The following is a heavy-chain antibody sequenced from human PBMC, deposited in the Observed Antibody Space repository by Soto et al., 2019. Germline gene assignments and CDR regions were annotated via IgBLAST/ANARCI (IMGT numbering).Heavy chain of an antibody. CDR3: ARPRYGNAMRSSSFDF. J-gene: IGHJ4*01. V-gene: IGHV1-69*01. CDR2: LTPVFGPA. Sequence: QVQLVQSVAEVKKPGSSVKGSCKAAGGSLSYNGFSWVLLAPGQGLEWLGGLTPVFGPANYAQKLQARLTITAHESSPTGNLELNSLRSEHTAVYYCARPRYGNAMRSSSFDFWGRGALVTVSS. D-gene: IGHD2-2*01. CDR1: GGSLSYNG.